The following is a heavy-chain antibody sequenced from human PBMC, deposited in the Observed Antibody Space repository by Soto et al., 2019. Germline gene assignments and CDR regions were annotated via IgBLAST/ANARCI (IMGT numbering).Heavy chain of an antibody. J-gene: IGHJ4*02. V-gene: IGHV4-61*01. CDR2: IYCSGST. D-gene: IGHD4-17*01. CDR3: ARHSTVTTDFDY. CDR1: GGSVSSGSYY. Sequence: SSETLSLTCTVSGGSVSSGSYYWSWIRQPPGKGLEWIGYIYCSGSTNYNPSLKSRVTISVDTSKNQFSLKLSSVTAADTAVYYCARHSTVTTDFDYWGQGTLVTVSS.